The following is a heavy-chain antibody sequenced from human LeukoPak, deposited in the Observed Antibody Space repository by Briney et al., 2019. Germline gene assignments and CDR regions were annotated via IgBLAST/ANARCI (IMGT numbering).Heavy chain of an antibody. V-gene: IGHV4-30-2*01. D-gene: IGHD3-10*01. CDR3: ARSMVRGVPYYFDY. CDR1: GGSIRSGGYS. Sequence: SQTLSLTCAVSGGSIRSGGYSWSWIRQPPGKGLEWIGYIYHSGSTYYNPSLKSRVTISVDRSKNQFSLKLSSVTAADTAVYYRARSMVRGVPYYFDYWGQGTLVTVSS. J-gene: IGHJ4*02. CDR2: IYHSGST.